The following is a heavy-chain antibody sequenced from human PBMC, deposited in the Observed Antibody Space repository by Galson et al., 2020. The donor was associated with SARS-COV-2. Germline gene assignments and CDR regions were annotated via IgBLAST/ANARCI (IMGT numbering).Heavy chain of an antibody. CDR3: ARDHGWIPFDY. CDR1: GFTFSSYS. D-gene: IGHD6-19*01. J-gene: IGHJ4*02. CDR2: ISSSSSTI. V-gene: IGHV3-48*01. Sequence: GGSLRLSCAASGFTFSSYSMNWVRQAPGQGLEWVSYISSSSSTIYYADSVKGRFTISRDNAKNSLYLQMNSLRAEYTAVYYCARDHGWIPFDYWGQGTLVTVSS.